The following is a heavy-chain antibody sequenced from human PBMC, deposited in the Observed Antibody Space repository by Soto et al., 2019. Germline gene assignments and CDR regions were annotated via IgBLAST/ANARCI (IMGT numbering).Heavy chain of an antibody. D-gene: IGHD3-16*02. J-gene: IGHJ4*02. Sequence: GSLRLSCAASGSTFTSSVMAWVRPPPGRGLEWISSLGLIPRHTFYADSVKGRFTISRDNSRTTLYLQMTGLTFDDTAVYYCAAYADGPYRPPYDYWGQGTQVTVSS. CDR3: AAYADGPYRPPYDY. V-gene: IGHV3-23*01. CDR1: GSTFTSSV. CDR2: LGLIPRHT.